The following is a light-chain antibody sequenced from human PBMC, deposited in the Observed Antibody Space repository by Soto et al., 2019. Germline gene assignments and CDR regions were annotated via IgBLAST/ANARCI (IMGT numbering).Light chain of an antibody. CDR3: QQSYSTPYT. Sequence: DIQMTQSPSSLSASVGDRVTITCRAGQSIRSYLNWYQQKPETAPQLLIYSSSSLESGVQSRFSGSGSGTDFTLTITSLQPEDFATYYCQQSYSTPYTFGQGTKLEIK. CDR2: SSS. CDR1: QSIRSY. J-gene: IGKJ2*01. V-gene: IGKV1-39*01.